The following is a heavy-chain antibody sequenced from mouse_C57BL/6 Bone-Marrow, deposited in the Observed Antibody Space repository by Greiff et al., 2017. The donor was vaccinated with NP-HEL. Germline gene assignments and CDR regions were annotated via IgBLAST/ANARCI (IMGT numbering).Heavy chain of an antibody. CDR2: IHPNSGST. CDR3: AREGDGNYVRYFDY. J-gene: IGHJ2*01. D-gene: IGHD2-1*01. V-gene: IGHV1-64*01. CDR1: GYTFTSYW. Sequence: VQLQQPGAELVKPGASVKLSCKASGYTFTSYWMHWVKQRPGQGLEWIGMIHPNSGSTNYNEKFKSKATLTVDKSSSTAYMQLSSLTSEDSAVYYCAREGDGNYVRYFDYWGQGTTLTVSS.